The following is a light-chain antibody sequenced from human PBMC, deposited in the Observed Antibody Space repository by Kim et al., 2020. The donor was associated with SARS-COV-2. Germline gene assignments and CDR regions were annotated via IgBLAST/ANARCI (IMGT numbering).Light chain of an antibody. CDR3: QSYDSSLSGSVV. V-gene: IGLV1-40*01. CDR1: TPNIGAGYD. Sequence: VNMSCTGRTPNIGAGYDVHWYPQLPGTGPKLLIYGNSNRPSGVPDRFSGSKSGTSASLAITGLQAEDEADYYCQSYDSSLSGSVVFGGGTQLTVL. CDR2: GNS. J-gene: IGLJ2*01.